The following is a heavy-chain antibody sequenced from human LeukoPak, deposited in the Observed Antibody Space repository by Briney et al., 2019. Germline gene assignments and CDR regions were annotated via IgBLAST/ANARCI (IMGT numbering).Heavy chain of an antibody. CDR1: GYTFTSYD. D-gene: IGHD6-6*01. CDR3: ARGRHRAARYYFDY. CDR2: MNPNSGNT. Sequence: ASVKVSCKASGYTFTSYDINWVRQATGQGIEWMGWMNPNSGNTGYAQKFQGRVTITRNTSISTAYMELSSLRSEDTAVYYCARGRHRAARYYFDYWGQGTLVTVSS. J-gene: IGHJ4*02. V-gene: IGHV1-8*03.